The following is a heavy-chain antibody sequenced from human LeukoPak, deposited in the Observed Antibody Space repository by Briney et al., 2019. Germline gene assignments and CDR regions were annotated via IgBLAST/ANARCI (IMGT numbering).Heavy chain of an antibody. D-gene: IGHD3-22*01. Sequence: GGSLRLSCAASGFTFSNYAMEWVRQAPGKGLEWVSSISSGGSYIYYADSVKGRFTISRDDAENSLYLQMNSLTAEDTALYYCARLSGGGYGKYYFDFWGQGTLVTVSS. CDR2: ISSGGSYI. CDR3: ARLSGGGYGKYYFDF. V-gene: IGHV3-21*01. CDR1: GFTFSNYA. J-gene: IGHJ4*02.